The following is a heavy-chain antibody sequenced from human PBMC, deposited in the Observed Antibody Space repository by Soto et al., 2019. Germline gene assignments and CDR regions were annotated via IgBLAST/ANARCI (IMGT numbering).Heavy chain of an antibody. Sequence: GGSLRLSCAASGFTFSSYGMHWVRQAPGKGLEWVAVIWYDGSNKYYADSVKGRFTISRDNSKNTLYLQMNSLRAEDTAVYYCARDFFPPYYYDSSGSKGFDYWGQGTLVTVS. J-gene: IGHJ4*02. V-gene: IGHV3-33*01. CDR3: ARDFFPPYYYDSSGSKGFDY. CDR1: GFTFSSYG. CDR2: IWYDGSNK. D-gene: IGHD3-22*01.